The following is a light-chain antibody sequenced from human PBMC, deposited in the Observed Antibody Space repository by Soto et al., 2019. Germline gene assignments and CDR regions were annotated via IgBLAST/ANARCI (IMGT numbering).Light chain of an antibody. V-gene: IGKV3-20*01. Sequence: ETVLTQSPGTLSLSPGERATLSCRASQNFGNTFLAWYQQKPGQAPRLLIYGASSRATGIPDRFSGSGSETDFTLTISRLEPEDFAVYYCQQYGSSPYTFGQGTKPEIK. CDR1: QNFGNTF. J-gene: IGKJ2*01. CDR3: QQYGSSPYT. CDR2: GAS.